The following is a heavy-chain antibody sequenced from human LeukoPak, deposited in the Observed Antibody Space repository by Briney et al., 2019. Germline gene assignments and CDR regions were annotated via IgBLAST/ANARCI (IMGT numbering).Heavy chain of an antibody. D-gene: IGHD6-19*01. CDR3: ATPGSLGYSSGWYGALDI. V-gene: IGHV4-59*01. Sequence: SEALSLTCTVSGGSISSYYWSWIRQPPGKGLEWIGYIYYSGSTNYNPSLKSRVTISVDTSKNQFSLKLSSVTAADTAVYYCATPGSLGYSSGWYGALDIWGQGTMVTVSS. J-gene: IGHJ3*02. CDR1: GGSISSYY. CDR2: IYYSGST.